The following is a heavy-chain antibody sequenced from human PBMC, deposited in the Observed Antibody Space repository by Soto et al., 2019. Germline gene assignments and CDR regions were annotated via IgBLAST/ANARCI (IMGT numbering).Heavy chain of an antibody. J-gene: IGHJ3*01. CDR2: IKSETDSGTT. CDR3: TTTVLMVYDNESASNFDV. CDR1: GFNLNNAW. D-gene: IGHD2-8*01. V-gene: IGHV3-15*01. Sequence: PGGSLRLSCAASGFNLNNAWVSWVRQAPGKGLEWIGHIKSETDSGTTDYAAPVKGRFTISRDGSDNTLYLQMNSLKTEDTALYYCTTTVLMVYDNESASNFDVWGQGTTVTVSS.